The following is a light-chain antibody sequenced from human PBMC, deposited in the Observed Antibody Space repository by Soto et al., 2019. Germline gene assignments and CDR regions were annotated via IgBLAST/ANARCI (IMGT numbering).Light chain of an antibody. CDR2: EVS. J-gene: IGLJ1*01. CDR1: FSDVGGYNY. V-gene: IGLV2-14*01. Sequence: QSVLTQPASVSGSPGQSITISFTGTFSDVGGYNYVSWYQQHPGKTPKLIIYEVSNRPSANSNRFSGSKSGHTASLTISGLQSEDEADYFCPSYTGSTTLDVVGTGTKANVL. CDR3: PSYTGSTTLDV.